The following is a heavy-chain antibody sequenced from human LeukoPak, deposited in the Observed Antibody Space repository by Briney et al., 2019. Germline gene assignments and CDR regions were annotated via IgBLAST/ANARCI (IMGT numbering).Heavy chain of an antibody. CDR1: GFTVSSNF. D-gene: IGHD3-10*01. CDR3: ARDTDYYGSGRHGYFDH. J-gene: IGHJ1*01. Sequence: GGSPRLSCEASGFTVSSNFMGCVRQTPEKGLEWVSLIYSGGSTYYADSVKGRFTISRDNSKNTLHLQMNSLRAEDTAVYYCARDTDYYGSGRHGYFDHWGQGTLVTVSS. V-gene: IGHV3-66*01. CDR2: IYSGGST.